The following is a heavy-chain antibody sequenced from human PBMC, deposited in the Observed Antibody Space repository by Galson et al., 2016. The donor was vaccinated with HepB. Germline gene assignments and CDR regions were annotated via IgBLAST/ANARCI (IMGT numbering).Heavy chain of an antibody. CDR1: GFTLSSYW. V-gene: IGHV3-7*01. CDR3: VRVFWTDEAFDF. D-gene: IGHD3/OR15-3a*01. Sequence: SLRHSCAGSGFTLSSYWMSWVRQAPGKGLEWVANTKEDGSKQNYVDSVKGRFTISRDNAKNSLYLQMNSLRAEDTAVYYCVRVFWTDEAFDFWGQGTLVTVSS. J-gene: IGHJ4*02. CDR2: TKEDGSKQ.